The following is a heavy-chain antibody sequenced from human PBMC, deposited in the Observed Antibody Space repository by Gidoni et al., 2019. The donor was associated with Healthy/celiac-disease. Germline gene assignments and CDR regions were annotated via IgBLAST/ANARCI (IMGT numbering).Heavy chain of an antibody. CDR2: IIPILSIA. CDR1: GGTFSSYT. V-gene: IGHV1-69*02. D-gene: IGHD4-17*01. J-gene: IGHJ3*02. CDR3: ARALIGDYGGNSGAFDI. Sequence: QVQLVQSGAEVKKPGSSVKVSCKASGGTFSSYTISWVRQAPGQGLEWMGRIIPILSIANYAQKFQGRVTITADKSTSTAYMELSSLRSEDTAVYYCARALIGDYGGNSGAFDIWGQGTMVTVSS.